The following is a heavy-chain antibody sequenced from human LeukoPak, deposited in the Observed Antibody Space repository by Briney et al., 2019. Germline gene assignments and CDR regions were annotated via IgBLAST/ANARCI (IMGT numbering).Heavy chain of an antibody. J-gene: IGHJ4*02. CDR3: ARGLEDTHFDY. CDR2: INHSGST. CDR1: GGSFSGYY. D-gene: IGHD5-24*01. Sequence: SETLSLTCAVYGGSFSGYYWSWIRQPPGKGLEWIGEINHSGSTNYNPSLKSRVTISVDTSKNQFSLKLSSVTAADTAVYYCARGLEDTHFDYWGQGTLVTVSS. V-gene: IGHV4-34*01.